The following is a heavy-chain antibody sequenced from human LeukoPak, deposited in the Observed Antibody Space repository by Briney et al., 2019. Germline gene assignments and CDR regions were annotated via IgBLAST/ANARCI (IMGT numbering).Heavy chain of an antibody. CDR2: VSGSGGST. J-gene: IGHJ4*02. Sequence: GGSLRLSCAASGFTFSSYAMSWVRQAPGKGLEWVSAVSGSGGSTYYADSVKGRFTISRDNSKNTLYLQMNSLRAEDTAVYYCAKDSSSGYYLTFDYWGQGTLVTVSS. CDR3: AKDSSSGYYLTFDY. CDR1: GFTFSSYA. D-gene: IGHD3-22*01. V-gene: IGHV3-23*01.